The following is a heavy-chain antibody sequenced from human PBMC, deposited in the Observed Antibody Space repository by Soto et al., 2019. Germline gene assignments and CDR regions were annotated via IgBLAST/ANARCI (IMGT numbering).Heavy chain of an antibody. V-gene: IGHV3-7*03. Sequence: EVQLVESGGGLVQPEGSLRLSCAASGFTFSSYWMSWVRQAPGKGLEWVANIKQDGSEKFYVDSVKGRFTISKDNAKNDVYLQMNSLRAEDTAVYYCARGHTTSPNWFDPWGQGTLVTVSS. D-gene: IGHD2-2*01. CDR3: ARGHTTSPNWFDP. CDR2: IKQDGSEK. J-gene: IGHJ5*02. CDR1: GFTFSSYW.